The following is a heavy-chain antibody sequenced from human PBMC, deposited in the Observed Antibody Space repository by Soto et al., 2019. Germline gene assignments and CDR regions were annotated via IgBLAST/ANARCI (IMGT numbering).Heavy chain of an antibody. CDR3: ARGLSSYGYGDYYYYGMDV. J-gene: IGHJ6*02. CDR1: GGSISSSNW. Sequence: PSETLSLTCAVSGGSISSSNWWSWVRQPPGKGLEWIGEIYHSGSTNYNPSLKSRVTISVDKSNNQFSLKLSSVTAADTAVYYCARGLSSYGYGDYYYYGMDVWGQGTTVTVSS. D-gene: IGHD5-18*01. V-gene: IGHV4-4*02. CDR2: IYHSGST.